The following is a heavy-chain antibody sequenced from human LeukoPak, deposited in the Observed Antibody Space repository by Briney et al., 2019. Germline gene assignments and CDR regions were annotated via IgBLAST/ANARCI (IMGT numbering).Heavy chain of an antibody. CDR3: ARDALLGVPAAYNWFDP. CDR1: GFTFGTYW. V-gene: IGHV3-7*01. J-gene: IGHJ5*02. Sequence: GGSLRLSCTASGFTFGTYWMTWVRQAPGRGLEWVANIKVDGSEKYYVDSVKGRFTISRDNAKNSLYLQMNSLRAEDTAVYYCARDALLGVPAAYNWFDPWGQGTLVTVSS. D-gene: IGHD2-2*01. CDR2: IKVDGSEK.